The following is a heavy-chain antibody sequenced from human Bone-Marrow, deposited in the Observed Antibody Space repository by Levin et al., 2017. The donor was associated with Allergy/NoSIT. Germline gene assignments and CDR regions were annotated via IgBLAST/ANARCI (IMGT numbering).Heavy chain of an antibody. CDR3: VRSPGSDWYHVFDA. CDR1: GFAFSTYW. CDR2: MNSDGSRT. V-gene: IGHV3-74*01. D-gene: IGHD6-19*01. Sequence: AGGSLRLSCAASGFAFSTYWMHWVRQVPGKGPVWVSRMNSDGSRTNYADSVKGRFTISRDNAEKTLYLQMNTLRVEDTAVYHCVRSPGSDWYHVFDAWGQGTLVTVSS. J-gene: IGHJ4*02.